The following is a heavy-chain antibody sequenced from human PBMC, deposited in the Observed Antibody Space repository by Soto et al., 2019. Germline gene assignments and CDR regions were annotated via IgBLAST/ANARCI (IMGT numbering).Heavy chain of an antibody. CDR2: MNPNSGNT. V-gene: IGHV1-8*01. CDR1: GYTFTSYD. Sequence: VASVKVSCKASGYTFTSYDINWVRQATGQGLEWMGWMNPNSGNTGYAQKFQGRVTMTRNTSISTAYMELSSLRSEDTAVYYCAKVYGDFFYYYYMDVWGKGTTVTLSS. CDR3: AKVYGDFFYYYYMDV. J-gene: IGHJ6*03. D-gene: IGHD4-17*01.